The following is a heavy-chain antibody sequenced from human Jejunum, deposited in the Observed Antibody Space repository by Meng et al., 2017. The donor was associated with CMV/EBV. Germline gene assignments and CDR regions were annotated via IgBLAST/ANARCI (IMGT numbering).Heavy chain of an antibody. J-gene: IGHJ3*01. D-gene: IGHD3-22*01. CDR2: IYSGGST. CDR3: ARRKYDSDDYYHHVFDF. V-gene: IGHV3-66*02. CDR1: FTVSNTY. Sequence: FTVSNTYMTWVRQAPGKGLEWVSFIYSGGSTYYADSVKGRFTISRDNSRNTLYLQMNSLRAEDTAVYYCARRKYDSDDYYHHVFDFWGQGTLVTVSS.